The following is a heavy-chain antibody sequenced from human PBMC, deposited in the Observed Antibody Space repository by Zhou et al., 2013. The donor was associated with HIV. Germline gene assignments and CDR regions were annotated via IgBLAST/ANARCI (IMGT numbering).Heavy chain of an antibody. CDR3: CGAPGDSSGWYPWFDP. J-gene: IGHJ5*02. CDR2: INPNSGGT. D-gene: IGHD6-19*01. CDR1: GYTFTGYY. Sequence: QVQLVQSGAEVKKPGASVKVSCKASGYTFTGYYMHWVRQAPGQGLEWMGWINPNSGGTNYAQKFQGRVTMTRDTSISTAYMELSRLRSDDTAVYYCCGAPGDSSGWYPWFDPWGQGTLVTVSS. V-gene: IGHV1-2*02.